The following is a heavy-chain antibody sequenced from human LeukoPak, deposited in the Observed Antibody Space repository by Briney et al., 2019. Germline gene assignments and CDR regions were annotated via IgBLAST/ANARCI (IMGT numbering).Heavy chain of an antibody. CDR2: INHSGST. CDR3: ARGWRSIAGAHDY. CDR1: GGSISSSSYY. V-gene: IGHV4-39*07. D-gene: IGHD6-13*01. Sequence: SETLSLTCTVSGGSISSSSYYWSWIRQPPGKGLEWIGEINHSGSTNSNPSLKSRVTISIDTSKNQFSLKLSSVTAADTAVYYCARGWRSIAGAHDYWGQGTLVTVSS. J-gene: IGHJ4*02.